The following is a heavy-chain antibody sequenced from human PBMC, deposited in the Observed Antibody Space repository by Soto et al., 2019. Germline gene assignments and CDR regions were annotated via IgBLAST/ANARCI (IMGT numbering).Heavy chain of an antibody. J-gene: IGHJ4*02. CDR2: IYYSGST. CDR1: GGSISSGDYY. D-gene: IGHD2-2*01. Sequence: SETLSLTCTVSGGSISSGDYYWSWIRQPPGKGLEWIGYIYYSGSTYYNPSLKSRVTISVDTSKNQFSLKLSSVTAADPAVYYCARSYQLLSAFDYWGQGTLVTVSS. V-gene: IGHV4-30-4*01. CDR3: ARSYQLLSAFDY.